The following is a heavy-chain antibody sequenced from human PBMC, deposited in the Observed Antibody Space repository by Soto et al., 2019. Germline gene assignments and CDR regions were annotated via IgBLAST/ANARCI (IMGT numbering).Heavy chain of an antibody. CDR3: ARELGYYYGTDTAFDI. J-gene: IGHJ3*02. CDR2: IYYSGST. CDR1: GGSISNGGYY. Sequence: PSETLSLTCTVSGGSISNGGYYWSWIRQHPGKGLEWIGYIYYSGSTYYNPSLKSRVTISVDTSKNQFSLKLSSVTAADTAVYYCARELGYYYGTDTAFDIWGQGTMVTVSS. D-gene: IGHD3-22*01. V-gene: IGHV4-31*03.